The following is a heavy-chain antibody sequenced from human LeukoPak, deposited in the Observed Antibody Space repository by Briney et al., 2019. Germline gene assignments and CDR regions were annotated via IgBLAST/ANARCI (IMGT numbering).Heavy chain of an antibody. Sequence: SETLSLTCAVYGGSFSSYYWSWIRQPPGKGLEWIGEINHSGSTSYKPSLKSRVTISLDTSKNQFSLRLSSVTAADTAVYYCARDMGGYWGQGTLVTVSS. J-gene: IGHJ4*02. CDR3: ARDMGGY. V-gene: IGHV4-34*01. CDR1: GGSFSSYY. CDR2: INHSGST. D-gene: IGHD3-16*01.